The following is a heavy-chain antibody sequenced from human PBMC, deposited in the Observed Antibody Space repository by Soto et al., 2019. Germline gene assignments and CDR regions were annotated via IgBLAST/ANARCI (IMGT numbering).Heavy chain of an antibody. CDR2: ITSSSSYI. CDR1: RGYVNTFH. Sequence: LSLTCTVSRGYVNTFHWSWVRQAPGKGLEWVSSITSSSSYINYADSVEGRFTISRDNAKTSLYLQMNSLRAEDTAVYYCAREPGVSSGWYVDYWGQGTLVTVSS. V-gene: IGHV3-21*01. J-gene: IGHJ4*02. CDR3: AREPGVSSGWYVDY. D-gene: IGHD6-19*01.